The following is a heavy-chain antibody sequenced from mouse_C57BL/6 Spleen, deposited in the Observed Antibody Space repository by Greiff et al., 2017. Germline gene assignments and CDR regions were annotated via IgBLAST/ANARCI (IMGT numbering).Heavy chain of an antibody. CDR1: GYSITSDY. V-gene: IGHV3-8*01. J-gene: IGHJ2*01. CDR2: ISYSGST. Sequence: DVKLVESGPGLAKPSQTLSLTCSVTGYSITSDYWNWIRKFPGNKLEYMGYISYSGSTYYNPSLKSRISITRDTSKNQYYLQLNSVTTEDTATYXCARYKIYYSNSQYFDYWGQGTTLTVSS. CDR3: ARYKIYYSNSQYFDY. D-gene: IGHD2-5*01.